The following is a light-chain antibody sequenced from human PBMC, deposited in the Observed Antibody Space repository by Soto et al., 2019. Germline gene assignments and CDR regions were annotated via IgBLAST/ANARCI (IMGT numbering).Light chain of an antibody. V-gene: IGKV3-15*01. J-gene: IGKJ1*01. CDR1: QSVSSN. CDR3: QQYNNWPAT. CDR2: GAS. Sequence: EIVMTHSPATLSVSPGERATLSCRASQSVSSNLAWYQQKPGQAPRLLIYGASTRATGIPARFSGSGSGTEFTLTISSLQSEDFAVYCCQQYNNWPATFGQGTKVDIK.